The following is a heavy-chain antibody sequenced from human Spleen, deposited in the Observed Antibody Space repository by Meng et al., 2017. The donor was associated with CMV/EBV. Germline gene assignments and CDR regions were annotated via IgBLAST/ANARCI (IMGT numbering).Heavy chain of an antibody. CDR1: TGYY. CDR3: ARGQIPRTVYFGSVTYYNFDY. V-gene: IGHV1-2*02. Sequence: TGYYMNWVRQAPGQGLEWMGWINPNNGGTKYEQKFKGRVTMTRDTSISTVYMELSRLRSDDTAQYYCARGQIPRTVYFGSVTYYNFDYWGQGHLVTVSS. CDR2: INPNNGGT. D-gene: IGHD3-10*01. J-gene: IGHJ4*02.